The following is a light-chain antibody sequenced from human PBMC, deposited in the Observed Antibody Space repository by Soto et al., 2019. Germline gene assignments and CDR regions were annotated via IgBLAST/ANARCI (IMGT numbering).Light chain of an antibody. Sequence: QPVLTQSPSASASLGASVKLTCTLSGGHSSYAIAWHQQQPEKGPRYLMELNNDGSHDKGDGIPDRFSGSSSGAERYLTISSLQSEDEADYYCQTWGTGSVVFGGGTKLTVL. V-gene: IGLV4-69*01. CDR1: GGHSSYA. CDR2: LNNDGSH. CDR3: QTWGTGSVV. J-gene: IGLJ3*02.